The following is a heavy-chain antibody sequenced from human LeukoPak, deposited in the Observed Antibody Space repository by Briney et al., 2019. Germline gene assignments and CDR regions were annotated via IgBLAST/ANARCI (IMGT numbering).Heavy chain of an antibody. CDR3: ATQYTVIERGVFDI. CDR2: FDAEDGEI. CDR1: GYTLTELS. Sequence: AAVKVSCKVSGYTLTELSMHWVRQAPGKGLEWMGGFDAEDGEIIYAQKFQGRVTMTEDTSTDTAYMELSSLRSEDTAVYYCATQYTVIERGVFDIWGQGTMVTVSS. J-gene: IGHJ3*02. V-gene: IGHV1-24*01. D-gene: IGHD4-17*01.